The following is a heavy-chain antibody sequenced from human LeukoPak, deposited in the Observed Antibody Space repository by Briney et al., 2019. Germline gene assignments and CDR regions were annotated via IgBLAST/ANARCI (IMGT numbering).Heavy chain of an antibody. CDR3: ARYSPDYGDYEGYFDY. Sequence: SETLSLTCTVSGGSISSYYWSWIRQPAVKGLEWIGRIYTSGSTNYNPSLKSRVTMSVDTSKNQFSLKLSSVTAADTAVYYCARYSPDYGDYEGYFDYWGQGTLVTVSS. V-gene: IGHV4-4*07. J-gene: IGHJ4*02. CDR1: GGSISSYY. D-gene: IGHD4-17*01. CDR2: IYTSGST.